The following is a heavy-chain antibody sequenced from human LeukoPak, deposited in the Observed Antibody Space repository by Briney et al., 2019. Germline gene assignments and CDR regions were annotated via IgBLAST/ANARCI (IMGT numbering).Heavy chain of an antibody. CDR1: GFTFSSYA. J-gene: IGHJ4*02. CDR2: ISGSGGST. V-gene: IGHV3-23*01. Sequence: GGSLRLSCAASGFTFSSYAMSWVRQAPGKGLEWVSAISGSGGSTYYADSVKGRFTISRDNSKNSLYLQMNSLRAEDTAVYYCASRRAAAGTYYWGQGTLVTVSP. D-gene: IGHD6-13*01. CDR3: ASRRAAAGTYY.